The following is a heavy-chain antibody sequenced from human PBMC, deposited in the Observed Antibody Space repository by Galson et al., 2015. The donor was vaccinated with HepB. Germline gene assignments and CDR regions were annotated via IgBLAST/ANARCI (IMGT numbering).Heavy chain of an antibody. CDR2: IKRKNDGGTT. J-gene: IGHJ3*02. V-gene: IGHV3-15*01. CDR1: GFTFNNAY. D-gene: IGHD3-3*01. Sequence: SLRLSCAASGFTFNNAYMSWVRQAPGKGLEWLGRIKRKNDGGTTDCAAPMKGRFIISREDSKNTLYLHMNSLKTEDTAVYHCTTTLLGVLEWPEAFDIWGQGTMVTVSS. CDR3: TTTLLGVLEWPEAFDI.